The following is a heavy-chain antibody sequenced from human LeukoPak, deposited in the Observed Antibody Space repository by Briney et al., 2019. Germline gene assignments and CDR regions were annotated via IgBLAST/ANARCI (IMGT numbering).Heavy chain of an antibody. J-gene: IGHJ4*02. CDR2: INHSGST. V-gene: IGHV4-34*01. CDR3: ARPNYYGSGSRRDYFDY. CDR1: GGSFSGYY. Sequence: SETLSLTCAVYGGSFSGYYWSWIRQPPGKGLEWIGEINHSGSTNYNPSLKSRVTISVDTSKNQFSLKLSSVTAADTAVYYCARPNYYGSGSRRDYFDYWGQGTLVTVSS. D-gene: IGHD3-10*01.